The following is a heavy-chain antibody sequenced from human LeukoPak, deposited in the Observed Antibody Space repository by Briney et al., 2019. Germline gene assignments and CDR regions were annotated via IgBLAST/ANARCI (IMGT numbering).Heavy chain of an antibody. CDR3: ARAPPAYTVQGYYYYYGMDV. D-gene: IGHD4-11*01. J-gene: IGHJ6*02. Sequence: SETLSLTCSGYGGSFSGYYWSWIRQPPGKGLEWIGEINHSGSTNYNPSLKSRVTISVDTSKNQFSLKLTSVTAADTAVYYCARAPPAYTVQGYYYYYGMDVWGQGTTVTVSS. V-gene: IGHV4-34*01. CDR1: GGSFSGYY. CDR2: INHSGST.